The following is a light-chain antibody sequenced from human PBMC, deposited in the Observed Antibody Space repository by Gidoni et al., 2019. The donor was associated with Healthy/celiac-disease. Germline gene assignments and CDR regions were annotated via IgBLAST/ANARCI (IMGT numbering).Light chain of an antibody. Sequence: EIVLTQSPGTLSLSPGERATLSCRASQSVSSSYLAWYQQKPGQAPRLLIYGASSRATGIPDRFSGSGSGTDFTLTISRLEPEDCAVYYCQQYGSSLMYTFXQXTKLXIK. V-gene: IGKV3-20*01. CDR2: GAS. CDR1: QSVSSSY. J-gene: IGKJ2*01. CDR3: QQYGSSLMYT.